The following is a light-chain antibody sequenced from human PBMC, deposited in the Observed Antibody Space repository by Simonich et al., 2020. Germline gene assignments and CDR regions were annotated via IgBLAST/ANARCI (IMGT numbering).Light chain of an antibody. J-gene: IGLJ3*02. CDR2: DVS. Sequence: QSALTQPASVSGSPGQSITISCTGTSSDVGGYNYVSWYQQHPGKAPKLMIYDVSKRPSGVSNRCSGSNSGNTASLTISGLQAEDEADYYCSSYTSSSTWVFGGGTKLTVL. V-gene: IGLV2-14*01. CDR1: SSDVGGYNY. CDR3: SSYTSSSTWV.